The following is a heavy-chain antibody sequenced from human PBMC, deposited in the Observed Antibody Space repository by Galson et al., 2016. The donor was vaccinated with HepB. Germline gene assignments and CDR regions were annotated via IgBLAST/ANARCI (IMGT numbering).Heavy chain of an antibody. D-gene: IGHD3-22*01. J-gene: IGHJ6*02. Sequence: SLRLSCAASGFTFSSYDMHWVRQVIGKGLEWVSAIGTAGDTYYPGSVKGRFTISRENAKNSLYLQMNSLRAGDTAVYYCARGPHYYDGTGYYYGHYYYGMDVWGQGTTVTVSS. CDR2: IGTAGDT. CDR3: ARGPHYYDGTGYYYGHYYYGMDV. V-gene: IGHV3-13*01. CDR1: GFTFSSYD.